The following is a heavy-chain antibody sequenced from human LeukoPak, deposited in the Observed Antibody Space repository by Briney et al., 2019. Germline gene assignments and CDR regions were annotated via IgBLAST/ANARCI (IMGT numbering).Heavy chain of an antibody. CDR1: GFSRSTSGVG. Sequence: SGPTLVNPTQTLTLTCTFSGFSRSTSGVGVGWICQPTGKALEWHALINWNDDKRYSPSLKSRLTITKDTSNNQVVLTKTNMDPVDTATYYCALLRDFWSGYSYFDYWGQGTLVTVSS. J-gene: IGHJ4*02. CDR2: INWNDDK. D-gene: IGHD3-3*01. V-gene: IGHV2-5*01. CDR3: ALLRDFWSGYSYFDY.